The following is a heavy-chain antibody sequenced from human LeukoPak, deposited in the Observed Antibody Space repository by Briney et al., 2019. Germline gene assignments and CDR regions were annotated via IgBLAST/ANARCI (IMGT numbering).Heavy chain of an antibody. CDR1: GGTFSSYA. Sequence: SVKVSCKASGGTFSSYAISWVRQAPGQGLEWMGGIIPFFGTANYAQKFQGRVTITTDESTSTTYMEVSSLRSEDTAVYYCADAIGAAGYNWFDPWGQGTLVTVSS. V-gene: IGHV1-69*05. CDR2: IIPFFGTA. CDR3: ADAIGAAGYNWFDP. D-gene: IGHD6-13*01. J-gene: IGHJ5*02.